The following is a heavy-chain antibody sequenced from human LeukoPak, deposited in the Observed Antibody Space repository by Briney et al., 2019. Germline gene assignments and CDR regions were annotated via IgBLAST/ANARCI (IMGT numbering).Heavy chain of an antibody. V-gene: IGHV4-38-2*02. Sequence: SETLSLTCTVSAYSINSGYSWGWIRQPPGKGLEWIGNIFHTGATYYNPSLKSRVTISVDTSKSQFSLRLSSVTATDTAVYFCARVRQKGTIWFDPWGQGTLVTVSS. CDR1: AYSINSGYS. J-gene: IGHJ5*02. D-gene: IGHD4/OR15-4a*01. CDR3: ARVRQKGTIWFDP. CDR2: IFHTGAT.